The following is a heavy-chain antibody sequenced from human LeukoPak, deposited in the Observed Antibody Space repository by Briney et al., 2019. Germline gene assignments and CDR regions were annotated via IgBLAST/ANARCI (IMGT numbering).Heavy chain of an antibody. V-gene: IGHV3-64*01. D-gene: IGHD2-8*01. CDR2: ISSNGGST. CDR1: GFTFSSYA. CDR3: ARDLGCTNGVCYNWFDP. J-gene: IGHJ5*02. Sequence: GGSLRLSCAASGFTFSSYAMHWVRQAPGKGLEYVSAISSNGGSTYYANSVKGRFTISRDNSKNTLYLQMGSLRAEDMAVYYCARDLGCTNGVCYNWFDPWGQGTLVTVSS.